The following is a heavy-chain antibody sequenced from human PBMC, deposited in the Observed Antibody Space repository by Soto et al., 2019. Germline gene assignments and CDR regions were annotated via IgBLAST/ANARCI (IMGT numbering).Heavy chain of an antibody. CDR1: GGSISSGGYY. Sequence: SETLSLTCSVSGGSISSGGYYWSWIRRHPGTGLAWIGYISYSGTTYYNPSLRSRLIISVDTSKNQFSLKLGSVTAADTAVYYCARHHCTSTSCFTGYFDYWAPGTLVTVSS. CDR3: ARHHCTSTSCFTGYFDY. D-gene: IGHD2-2*02. CDR2: ISYSGTT. J-gene: IGHJ4*02. V-gene: IGHV4-31*03.